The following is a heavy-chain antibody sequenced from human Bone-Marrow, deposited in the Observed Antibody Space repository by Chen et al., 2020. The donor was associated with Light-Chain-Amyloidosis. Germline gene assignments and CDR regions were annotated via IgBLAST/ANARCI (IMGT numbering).Heavy chain of an antibody. CDR2: IYYDGST. CDR1: GGSIRSYF. D-gene: IGHD3-10*01. Sequence: QVQLRESGPXLVQASETLSLTCTVSGGSIRSYFWSWIRQSPGKGLEWIGYIYYDGSTHYNPSLKSRVTISQDTSKNQYSLKLNSVTAADTAIYYCARTSGPSHFDYWGQGTLVTVSS. CDR3: ARTSGPSHFDY. V-gene: IGHV4-59*01. J-gene: IGHJ4*02.